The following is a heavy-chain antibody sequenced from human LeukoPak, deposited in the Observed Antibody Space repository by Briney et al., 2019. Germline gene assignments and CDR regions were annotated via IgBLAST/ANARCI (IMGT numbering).Heavy chain of an antibody. Sequence: SQTLSLTCTVSGGSISSGDYYWSWIRQPPGKGLEWIGYIYYSGSTNYNPSLKSRVTISGDTSKNQFSLKLSSVTAADTAVYYCARVPTAILVLDYWGQGTLVTVSS. CDR2: IYYSGST. CDR3: ARVPTAILVLDY. J-gene: IGHJ4*02. CDR1: GGSISSGDYY. D-gene: IGHD2-2*01. V-gene: IGHV4-30-4*08.